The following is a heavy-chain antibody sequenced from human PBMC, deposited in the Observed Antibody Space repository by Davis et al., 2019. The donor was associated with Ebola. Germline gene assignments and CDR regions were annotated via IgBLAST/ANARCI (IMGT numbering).Heavy chain of an antibody. J-gene: IGHJ4*02. V-gene: IGHV3-30*18. CDR3: AKVWSGYEFDY. D-gene: IGHD5-12*01. CDR2: ISYDGSNK. CDR1: GFTFSSYG. Sequence: PGGSLRLSCAACGFTFSSYGMHWVRQAPGKGLGWVAVISYDGSNKYYADSVKGRFTISRDNSKNTLYLQMNSLRAEDTAVYYCAKVWSGYEFDYWGQGTLVTVSS.